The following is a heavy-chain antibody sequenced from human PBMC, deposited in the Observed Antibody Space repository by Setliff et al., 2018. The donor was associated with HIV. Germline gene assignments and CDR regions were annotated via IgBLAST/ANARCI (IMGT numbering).Heavy chain of an antibody. CDR2: IKTRADNYAT. CDR1: GYSISSGYY. Sequence: LTCTVSGYSISSGYYWAWIRQPPGKGLEWLGRIKTRADNYATAYAASVKGRFTISRDDSMNTAYLQMNSLKIEDTAVYYCTRPQYFYDIGGSDYWGQGTLVTVSS. J-gene: IGHJ4*02. CDR3: TRPQYFYDIGGSDY. V-gene: IGHV3-73*01. D-gene: IGHD3-22*01.